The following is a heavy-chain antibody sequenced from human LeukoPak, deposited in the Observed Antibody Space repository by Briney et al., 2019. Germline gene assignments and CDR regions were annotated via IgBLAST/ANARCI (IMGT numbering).Heavy chain of an antibody. CDR1: GGSISSGGYY. CDR2: IYHSGST. CDR3: ARGFLDDFWSGYLDY. V-gene: IGHV4-30-2*01. Sequence: SETLSLTCTVSGGSISSGGYYWSWIRQPPGKGLEWIGYIYHSGSTYYNPSLKSRVTISVDTSKNQFSLKLSSVTAADTAVYYCARGFLDDFWSGYLDYWGQGTLVTVSS. J-gene: IGHJ4*02. D-gene: IGHD3-3*01.